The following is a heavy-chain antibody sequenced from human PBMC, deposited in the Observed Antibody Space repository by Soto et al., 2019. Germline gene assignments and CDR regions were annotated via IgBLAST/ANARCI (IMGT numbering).Heavy chain of an antibody. D-gene: IGHD2-2*01. J-gene: IGHJ5*02. Sequence: GGSLRFYCAASGFTFSNAWMSWVRQAPGQGLEWVGRIKSKTDGGTTDYDAPVKGRFTISRDDSKNTLYLQVNGLKTEGTEVYYCSTDGRWYCISSYCYYRFDPWGQGTLVTVSS. V-gene: IGHV3-15*01. CDR3: STDGRWYCISSYCYYRFDP. CDR1: GFTFSNAW. CDR2: IKSKTDGGTT.